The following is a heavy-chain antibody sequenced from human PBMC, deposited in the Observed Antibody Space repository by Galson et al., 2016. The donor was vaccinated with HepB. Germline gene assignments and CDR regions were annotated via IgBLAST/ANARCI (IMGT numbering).Heavy chain of an antibody. D-gene: IGHD6-13*01. CDR2: ISAYDGAP. Sequence: SVKVSCKASGYTFRSYGISWVRQAPGQGLGWMGWISAYDGAPKYAQKFQGRVTMTTDTSTSTAYMELRRLRSDDTAMYYCGRTHSSGWYAGDKWGQGTLVTVSS. CDR3: GRTHSSGWYAGDK. CDR1: GYTFRSYG. J-gene: IGHJ4*02. V-gene: IGHV1-18*04.